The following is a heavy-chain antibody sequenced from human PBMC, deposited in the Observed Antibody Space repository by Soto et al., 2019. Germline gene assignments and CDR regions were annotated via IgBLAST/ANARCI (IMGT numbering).Heavy chain of an antibody. CDR2: INPNSGGT. V-gene: IGHV1-2*02. Sequence: ASVKVSXKASGYTFTGYYMHWVRQAPGQGLEWMGWINPNSGGTNYAQKFQGRVTMTRDTSISTAYMELSRLRSDDTAVYYCAREWFGELFRFDPWGQGTLVTVSS. CDR3: AREWFGELFRFDP. J-gene: IGHJ5*02. D-gene: IGHD3-10*01. CDR1: GYTFTGYY.